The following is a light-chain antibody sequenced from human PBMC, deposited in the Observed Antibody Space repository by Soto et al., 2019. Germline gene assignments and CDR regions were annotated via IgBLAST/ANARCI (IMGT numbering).Light chain of an antibody. CDR3: HQRNDWPIT. Sequence: EIVLTQSPATLSLSPGERATLFCSASQSVSGYLAWYQQKPGQAPRLVIHDVSRRAPDIPARFSGRGSGTDFTLTISSLEPEDFALYYCHQRNDWPITFGQGTKLQ. CDR1: QSVSGY. J-gene: IGKJ2*01. V-gene: IGKV3-11*01. CDR2: DVS.